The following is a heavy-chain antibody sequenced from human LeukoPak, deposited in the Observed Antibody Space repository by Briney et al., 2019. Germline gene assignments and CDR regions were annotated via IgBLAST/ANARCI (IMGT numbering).Heavy chain of an antibody. CDR1: GVTFSSYE. CDR3: GRGDGYWCNTRCYAGLSYGLDV. CDR2: ISSSGRNI. J-gene: IGHJ6*02. D-gene: IGHD2-2*03. Sequence: GGSLRLSCAASGVTFSSYEFNWVRQAPGKGLEWVSYISSSGRNIYYADSVKGRFTISRDNAKNSLYLQMNSLRAKDTAVYHCGRGDGYWCNTRCYAGLSYGLDVWGQGTTVTVSS. V-gene: IGHV3-48*03.